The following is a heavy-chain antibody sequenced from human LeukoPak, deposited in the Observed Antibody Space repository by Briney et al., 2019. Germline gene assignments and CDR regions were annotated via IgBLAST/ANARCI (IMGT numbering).Heavy chain of an antibody. J-gene: IGHJ4*02. CDR1: GFTFSDQY. D-gene: IGHD3-10*01. CDR3: ARLLWFGESYYFDY. Sequence: GGSLRLSCAASGFTFSDQYMDWVRQAPGKGLEWVGRTRNKANSYTTEYAASVKGRFTISRDDSKNSLYLQMNSLKTEYTAVYYCARLLWFGESYYFDYWGQGTLVTVSS. V-gene: IGHV3-72*01. CDR2: TRNKANSYTT.